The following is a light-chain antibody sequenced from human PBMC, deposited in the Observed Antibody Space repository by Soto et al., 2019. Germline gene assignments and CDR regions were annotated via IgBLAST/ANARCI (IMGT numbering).Light chain of an antibody. CDR2: EVT. CDR1: SSDVGAYDY. Sequence: QSVLTQPPSASGSPGQSVTISCTGTSSDVGAYDYVSWYQQHPGKAPKLMIYEVTKRPSGVPDRFSGSKSGNTASLTVSGLQAEDEGDYYCSSYGANKNLRFGGGTQLTLL. J-gene: IGLJ2*01. CDR3: SSYGANKNLR. V-gene: IGLV2-8*01.